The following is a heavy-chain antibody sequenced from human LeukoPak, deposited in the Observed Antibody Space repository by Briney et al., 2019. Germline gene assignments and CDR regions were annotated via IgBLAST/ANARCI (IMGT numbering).Heavy chain of an antibody. CDR1: GFTFSSYA. D-gene: IGHD2-15*01. J-gene: IGHJ4*02. Sequence: GGSLRLSCAASGFTFSSYAVSWVRQAPGKGLEWVSAIRGSGGSTYYADSVKGRFTISRDNSKNTLYLQMNSLRAEDTAVYYCAKGVCSGGSCPLDYWGQGTLVTVSS. V-gene: IGHV3-23*01. CDR2: IRGSGGST. CDR3: AKGVCSGGSCPLDY.